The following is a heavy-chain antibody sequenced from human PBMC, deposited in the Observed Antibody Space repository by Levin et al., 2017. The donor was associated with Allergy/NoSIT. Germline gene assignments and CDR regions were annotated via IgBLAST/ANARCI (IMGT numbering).Heavy chain of an antibody. CDR3: AKDHPSSGWPTFES. J-gene: IGHJ4*02. CDR1: GFRMSSFA. D-gene: IGHD6-19*01. Sequence: QTGGSLRLSCSSSGFRMSSFAMSWVRQAPGKGLEWVSSFSNINKAYYADSVVGRFTISRDSSRNILYLQMNNLRGEDTAMYYCAKDHPSSGWPTFESWGQGTLVTVSS. V-gene: IGHV3-23*05. CDR2: FSNINKA.